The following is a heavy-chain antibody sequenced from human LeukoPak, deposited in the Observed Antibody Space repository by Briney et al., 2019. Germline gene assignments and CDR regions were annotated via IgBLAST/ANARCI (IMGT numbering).Heavy chain of an antibody. Sequence: PGESLKISCKGSEYTFTSYWIGWVRQMPGRGLEWMGIIYPADSRTRYSPSFEGQVTISADKSISTAYLQWSSLKASDTAMYYCASTRSWHRYGYGYWGQGTLVTVSS. J-gene: IGHJ4*02. CDR2: IYPADSRT. CDR3: ASTRSWHRYGYGY. CDR1: EYTFTSYW. D-gene: IGHD5-18*01. V-gene: IGHV5-51*01.